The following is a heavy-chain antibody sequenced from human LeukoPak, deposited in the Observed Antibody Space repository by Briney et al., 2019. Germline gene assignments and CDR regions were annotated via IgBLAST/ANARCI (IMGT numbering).Heavy chain of an antibody. Sequence: PSETLSLTCTVSGDPVSRGSYYWSWIRQPPGKELEWIGYVYHTGSTNYSPSLKSRVTISVDTSKNEFSLKMTSVTAADTAVYDCARGFASGWYSRYDPWGQGTLVTVSS. J-gene: IGHJ5*02. V-gene: IGHV4-61*01. D-gene: IGHD6-19*01. CDR3: ARGFASGWYSRYDP. CDR2: VYHTGST. CDR1: GDPVSRGSYY.